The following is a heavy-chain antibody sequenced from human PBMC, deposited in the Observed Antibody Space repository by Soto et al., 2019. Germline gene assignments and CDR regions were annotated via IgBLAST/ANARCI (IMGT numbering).Heavy chain of an antibody. J-gene: IGHJ4*02. CDR3: ARGLRFLEWLIWVD. CDR2: INHSGST. V-gene: IGHV4-34*01. Sequence: QVQLQQWGAGLLKPSETLSLTCAVYGGSFSGYYWSWIRQPPGKGLEWIGEINHSGSTNYNPSLKSRVTISVDTSKNQFSLKLSSVTAADTAVYYCARGLRFLEWLIWVDWGQGTLVTVSS. CDR1: GGSFSGYY. D-gene: IGHD3-3*01.